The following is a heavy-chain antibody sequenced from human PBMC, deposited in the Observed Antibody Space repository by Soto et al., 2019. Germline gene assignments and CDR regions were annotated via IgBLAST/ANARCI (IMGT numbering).Heavy chain of an antibody. V-gene: IGHV3-21*01. CDR2: ISVTSDFI. Sequence: EVQLVESGGGLVKPGGSLRLSCVASEFTFSTYSMNWVRQAPGKGLEWGSSISVTSDFIYYADSVKGRFTISRDNAKNSVFLQMNSLRAEDTAVYYCARDFMVAVACYAFDTWGQGTMVTVSS. J-gene: IGHJ3*02. D-gene: IGHD6-19*01. CDR1: EFTFSTYS. CDR3: ARDFMVAVACYAFDT.